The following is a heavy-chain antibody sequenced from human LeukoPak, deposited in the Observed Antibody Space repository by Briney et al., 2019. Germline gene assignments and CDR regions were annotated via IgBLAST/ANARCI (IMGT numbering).Heavy chain of an antibody. CDR1: GGSISSHY. CDR3: AREVAGQLFDY. Sequence: SETLSLTCTVSGGSISSHYWSWIRQPPGKGLEWIGYIYYSGSTNYNPSLKSRVTISVDTSKNHFSLKLSSVTAADTAVYYCAREVAGQLFDYWGQGTLVTVSS. V-gene: IGHV4-59*11. J-gene: IGHJ4*02. D-gene: IGHD6-13*01. CDR2: IYYSGST.